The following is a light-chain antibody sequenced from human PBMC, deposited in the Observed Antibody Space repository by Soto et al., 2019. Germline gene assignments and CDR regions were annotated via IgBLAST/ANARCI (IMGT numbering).Light chain of an antibody. J-gene: IGKJ2*01. V-gene: IGKV2-30*01. CDR3: MQGTHWPPMYT. Sequence: DVVMTQSPLSLPVTLGQPASISCRSSQSLVYSDGNTYLHWFQQRPGQSPRRLIYKVSNRDSGVPDRFSGSGSGTDFTLKISRVEAEDVGVYYCMQGTHWPPMYTFGQGTKLEIK. CDR2: KVS. CDR1: QSLVYSDGNTY.